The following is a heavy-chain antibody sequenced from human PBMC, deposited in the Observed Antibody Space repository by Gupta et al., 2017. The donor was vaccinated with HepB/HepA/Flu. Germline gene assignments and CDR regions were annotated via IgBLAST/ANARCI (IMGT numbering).Heavy chain of an antibody. J-gene: IGHJ4*02. V-gene: IGHV1-2*02. CDR3: ARGGPRTSDAIDS. D-gene: IGHD2-2*01. Sequence: QVQLVQPGAEVKEPGASVKVSCKTSGYTFTGYYIYWVRQAPGQGLEWMGWINPNSGDTNYAQKFQGRVAMTRDMSISTVHMEVSRLTSDDSAIYYCARGGPRTSDAIDSWGQGSQVTVSS. CDR2: INPNSGDT. CDR1: GYTFTGYY.